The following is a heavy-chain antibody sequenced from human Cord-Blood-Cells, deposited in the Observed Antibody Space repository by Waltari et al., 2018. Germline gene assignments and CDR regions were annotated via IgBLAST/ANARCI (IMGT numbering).Heavy chain of an antibody. CDR3: ARGSSNDY. D-gene: IGHD6-19*01. V-gene: IGHV3-13*01. CDR1: GVTFRSYA. Sequence: EVQLVESGGGLVQPGGSLRLSCAASGVTFRSYAMHWDRQATGKGLEWVSAIGTAGDTYYPGSVKGRFTISRENAKNSLYLQMNSLRAGDTAVYYCARGSSNDYWGQGTLVTVSS. J-gene: IGHJ4*02. CDR2: IGTAGDT.